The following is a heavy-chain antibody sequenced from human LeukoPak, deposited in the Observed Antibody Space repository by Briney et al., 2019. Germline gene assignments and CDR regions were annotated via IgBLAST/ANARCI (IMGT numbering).Heavy chain of an antibody. V-gene: IGHV3-7*01. D-gene: IGHD3-10*01. Sequence: GALRLSCAASGFTFSSYWMSWVRQAPGKGLEWVANIKQDGSEKYYVDSVKGRFTISRDNAKNSLYLQMNSLRAEDTAVYYCASAIRAGAFDIWGQGTMVTVSS. CDR3: ASAIRAGAFDI. CDR1: GFTFSSYW. CDR2: IKQDGSEK. J-gene: IGHJ3*02.